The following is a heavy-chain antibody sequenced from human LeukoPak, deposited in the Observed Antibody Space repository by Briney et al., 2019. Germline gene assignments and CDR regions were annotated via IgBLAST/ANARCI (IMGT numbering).Heavy chain of an antibody. CDR1: GYTFTSYG. V-gene: IGHV1-18*01. Sequence: GASVKVSCKASGYTFTSYGISWVRQAAGQGLEWMGWISAYNGNTNYAQKLQGRVTKTTDTSTSTAYMELRSLRSDDTAVYYCARPLTGDDDAFDIWGQGTMVTVSS. CDR3: ARPLTGDDDAFDI. D-gene: IGHD7-27*01. CDR2: ISAYNGNT. J-gene: IGHJ3*02.